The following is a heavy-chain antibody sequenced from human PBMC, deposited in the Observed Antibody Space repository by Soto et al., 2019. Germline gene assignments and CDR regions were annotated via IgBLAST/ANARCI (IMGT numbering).Heavy chain of an antibody. CDR2: ITIRTGNV. J-gene: IGHJ4*01. D-gene: IGHD3-10*02. CDR3: VRDRDLYRDMFHADL. V-gene: IGHV3-48*02. CDR1: GFTISECS. Sequence: QPGGSPRLSCEASGFTISECSMNWVRQAPGKGLEWLAYITIRTGNVLYADSVRGRFTISADNAENSVILQMNSLRDEDSAVYFCVRDRDLYRDMFHADLWGQGTLVTVS.